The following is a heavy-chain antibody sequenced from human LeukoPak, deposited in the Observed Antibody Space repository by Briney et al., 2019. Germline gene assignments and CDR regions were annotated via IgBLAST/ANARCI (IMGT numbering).Heavy chain of an antibody. CDR2: ISSSSSYI. CDR3: ARDSAGPVAYCGGDYYSVYYYYYGMDV. D-gene: IGHD2-21*02. CDR1: GLTFSSYS. V-gene: IGHV3-21*01. J-gene: IGHJ6*02. Sequence: GGSLRLSCAASGLTFSSYSMNWLRQAPGKGLEWVSSISSSSSYIYYADSVKGRFTISRDNAKNSLYLQMNSLRAEDTAVYYCARDSAGPVAYCGGDYYSVYYYYYGMDVWGQGTTVTVSS.